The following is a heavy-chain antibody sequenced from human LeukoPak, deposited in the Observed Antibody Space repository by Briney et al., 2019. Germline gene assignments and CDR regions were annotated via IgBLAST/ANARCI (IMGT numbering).Heavy chain of an antibody. D-gene: IGHD3-22*01. V-gene: IGHV3-23*01. J-gene: IGHJ4*02. CDR2: ISGSGGST. CDR1: GFTFSSYA. Sequence: KPGGSLRLSCAASGFTFSSYAMSWVRQAPGKGLEWVSAISGSGGSTYYADSVKGRFTISRDNSKNTLYLQMNSLRAEDTAVYYCAKGRGEGYYYDSSGYLNWGQGTLVTVSS. CDR3: AKGRGEGYYYDSSGYLN.